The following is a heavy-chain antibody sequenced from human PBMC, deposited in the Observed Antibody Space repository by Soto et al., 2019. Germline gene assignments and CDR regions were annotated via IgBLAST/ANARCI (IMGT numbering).Heavy chain of an antibody. CDR2: INPSGGST. CDR3: ATGSEDIVVVPAAIGGAYWFDP. V-gene: IGHV1-46*01. CDR1: GYTFTSYY. J-gene: IGHJ5*02. Sequence: ASVKVSCKASGYTFTSYYMHWVRQAPGQGLEWMGIINPSGGSTSYAQKFQGRVTMTRDTSTSTVYMELSSLRSEDTAVYYCATGSEDIVVVPAAIGGAYWFDPWGQGTLVTVSS. D-gene: IGHD2-2*02.